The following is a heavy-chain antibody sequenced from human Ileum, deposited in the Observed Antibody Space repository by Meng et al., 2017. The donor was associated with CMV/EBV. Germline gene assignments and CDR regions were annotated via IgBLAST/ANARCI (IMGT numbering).Heavy chain of an antibody. CDR3: AKALTTVVTLDY. CDR1: GFTFSVYA. V-gene: IGHV3-23*01. J-gene: IGHJ4*01. CDR2: ISGSGMST. D-gene: IGHD4-23*01. Sequence: CDASGFTFSVYAINWVRQAPGKGLEWVAGISGSGMSTYYADSVKGRLTVSRDNSKNTVYLQMNSLRVDDTAVYYCAKALTTVVTLDYWGQGTLVTVSS.